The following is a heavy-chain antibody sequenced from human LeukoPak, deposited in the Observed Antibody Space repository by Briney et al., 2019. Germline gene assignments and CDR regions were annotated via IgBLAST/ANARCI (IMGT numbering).Heavy chain of an antibody. D-gene: IGHD5-18*01. CDR1: GFTFSSYW. Sequence: GGSLRLSCAASGFTFSSYWMHWVRQAPGKGLVWVSRINSDGSSTRYADSVKGRFTISRDNSKNTLYLQMNSLRAEDTAVYYCARVGGYIMTYYFDYWGQGTLVTVSS. CDR2: INSDGSST. CDR3: ARVGGYIMTYYFDY. J-gene: IGHJ4*02. V-gene: IGHV3-74*01.